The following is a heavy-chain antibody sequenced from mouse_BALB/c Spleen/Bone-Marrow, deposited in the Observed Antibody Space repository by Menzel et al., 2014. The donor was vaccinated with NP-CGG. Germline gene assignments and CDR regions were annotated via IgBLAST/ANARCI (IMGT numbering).Heavy chain of an antibody. Sequence: EVQHQESGPEVSKPGASMKISCKASGYSFTGYTMNWVKQSHGKNLEWIGLINPYNDVTIYNQKFKGKATLTVDKSSSTAYMELLSLTSEDSAVYYCATPYDSYAMDYWGQGTSVTVSS. V-gene: IGHV1-18*01. J-gene: IGHJ4*01. CDR2: INPYNDVT. CDR1: GYSFTGYT. CDR3: ATPYDSYAMDY.